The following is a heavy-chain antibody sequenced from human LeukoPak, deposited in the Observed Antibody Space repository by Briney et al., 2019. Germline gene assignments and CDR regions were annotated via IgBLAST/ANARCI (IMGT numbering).Heavy chain of an antibody. D-gene: IGHD3-22*01. CDR1: GFTSSSYS. CDR3: ARDLSYYDSSGPYYFDY. Sequence: PGGSLRLSCAASGFTSSSYSMNWVRQAPGKGLEWVSYISSSSSTIYYADSVKGRFTISRDNAKNSLYLQMNSLRAEDTAVYYCARDLSYYDSSGPYYFDYWGQGTLVTVSS. CDR2: ISSSSSTI. V-gene: IGHV3-48*01. J-gene: IGHJ4*02.